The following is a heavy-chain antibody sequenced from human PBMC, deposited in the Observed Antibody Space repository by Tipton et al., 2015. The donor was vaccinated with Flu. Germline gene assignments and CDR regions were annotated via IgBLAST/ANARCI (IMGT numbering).Heavy chain of an antibody. CDR2: TNWKAVMI. J-gene: IGHJ4*02. Sequence: QLVQSGGGVVRPGGSLRLSCVASGFTFDEYGMSWVRHSPGKGLEWVSSTNWKAVMIGYADSVKGRFTISRDNAKNSLFLEMTSLRSDDTALYFCAKDAEAGSYYGGYYPDHWGQGTLVTVSS. CDR3: AKDAEAGSYYGGYYPDH. V-gene: IGHV3-20*04. CDR1: GFTFDEYG. D-gene: IGHD1-26*01.